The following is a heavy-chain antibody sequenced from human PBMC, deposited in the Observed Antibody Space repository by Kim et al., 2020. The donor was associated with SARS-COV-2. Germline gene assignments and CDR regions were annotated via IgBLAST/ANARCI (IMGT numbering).Heavy chain of an antibody. Sequence: SETLSLTCTVSGGSISSYYWSWIRQPPGKGLEWIGYIYYSGSTNYNPSLKSRVTISVDTSKNQFSLKLSSVTAADTAVYYCASTSRNYVDLSEFDYWGQGTLVTVSS. CDR2: IYYSGST. CDR1: GGSISSYY. V-gene: IGHV4-59*08. CDR3: ASTSRNYVDLSEFDY. J-gene: IGHJ4*02. D-gene: IGHD1-7*01.